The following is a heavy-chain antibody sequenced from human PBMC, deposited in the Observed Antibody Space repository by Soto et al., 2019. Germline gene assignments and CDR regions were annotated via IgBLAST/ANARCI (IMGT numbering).Heavy chain of an antibody. CDR2: INHSGST. CDR1: GGSFSGYY. Sequence: QVQLQQWGAGLLKPSETLSLTCAVYGGSFSGYYWSWIRQPPGKGLEWIGEINHSGSTNYNPSLKRRVTISVDTSKNQFSLKLSSVTAADTAVYYCARARRYYYGSGSRPYYFDYWGQGTLVTVSS. V-gene: IGHV4-34*01. CDR3: ARARRYYYGSGSRPYYFDY. J-gene: IGHJ4*02. D-gene: IGHD3-10*01.